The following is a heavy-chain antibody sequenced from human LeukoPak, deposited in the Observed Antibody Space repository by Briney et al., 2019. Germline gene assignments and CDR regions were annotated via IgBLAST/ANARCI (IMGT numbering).Heavy chain of an antibody. J-gene: IGHJ4*02. V-gene: IGHV3-11*01. CDR3: ARDAIDSSGFDFDY. Sequence: PGGSLRLSCAASGFTFSDYYMTWIRQAPGKGLEWISYISTSAGTIYYADSVKGRFTISRDNAKNSLYLQMCSLRAEDTAVYYCARDAIDSSGFDFDYWGQGTLVTVSS. CDR2: ISTSAGTI. CDR1: GFTFSDYY. D-gene: IGHD3-22*01.